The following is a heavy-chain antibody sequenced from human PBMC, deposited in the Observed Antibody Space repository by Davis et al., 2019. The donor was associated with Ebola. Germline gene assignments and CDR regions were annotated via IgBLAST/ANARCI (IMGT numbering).Heavy chain of an antibody. Sequence: SVKVSCKAYGFTFSSSAMQWVRQARGQRLEWIGGIVVGSGNTNYAQKFRERLTMTRDMSTGTAYMELRSLRFEDTAEYYCAASAGTVGKFDLWGQGTLVTVSS. J-gene: IGHJ5*02. CDR1: GFTFSSSA. CDR2: IVVGSGNT. D-gene: IGHD1-14*01. CDR3: AASAGTVGKFDL. V-gene: IGHV1-58*02.